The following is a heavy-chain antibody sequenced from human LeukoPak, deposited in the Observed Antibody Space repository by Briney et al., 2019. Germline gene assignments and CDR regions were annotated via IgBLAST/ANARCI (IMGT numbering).Heavy chain of an antibody. J-gene: IGHJ3*01. CDR3: ARGEWGRGAMGAFDV. CDR1: GFTFSSYG. D-gene: IGHD3-16*01. CDR2: IWYDGSNK. Sequence: PGRSLRLSCAASGFTFSSYGMHWVRQAPGKGLEWVAVIWYDGSNKYYADSVKGRFTISRDNAKKTLYLQMISLRAEDTAVYYCARGEWGRGAMGAFDVWGQGRMVTVSS. V-gene: IGHV3-33*01.